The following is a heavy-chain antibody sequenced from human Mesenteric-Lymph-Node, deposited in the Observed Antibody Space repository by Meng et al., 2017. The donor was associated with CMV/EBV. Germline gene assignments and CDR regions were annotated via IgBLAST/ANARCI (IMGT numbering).Heavy chain of an antibody. J-gene: IGHJ4*02. D-gene: IGHD6-19*01. CDR2: IWYDGSNK. Sequence: ASGFTFSSYGMHWVRQAPGKGLEWVAVIWYDGSNKYYADSVKGRFTISRDNSKNTLYLQMNSLRAEDTAVYYCARDPGIAVAGTLDYWGQGTLVTVSS. CDR3: ARDPGIAVAGTLDY. CDR1: GFTFSSYG. V-gene: IGHV3-33*01.